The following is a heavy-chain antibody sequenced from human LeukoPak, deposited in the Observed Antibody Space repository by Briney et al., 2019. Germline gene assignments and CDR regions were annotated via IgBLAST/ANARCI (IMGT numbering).Heavy chain of an antibody. CDR2: ISSNGGST. CDR3: ARRYQHIVVVTAFWWYFDL. D-gene: IGHD2-21*02. J-gene: IGHJ2*01. V-gene: IGHV3-64*01. CDR1: GFTFSSYA. Sequence: PGGSLRLSCAASGFTFSSYAMSWVRQAPGKGLEYVSAISSNGGSTYYANSVKGRFTISRDNSKNTLYLQMGSLRAEDMAVYYCARRYQHIVVVTAFWWYFDLWGRGTLVTVSS.